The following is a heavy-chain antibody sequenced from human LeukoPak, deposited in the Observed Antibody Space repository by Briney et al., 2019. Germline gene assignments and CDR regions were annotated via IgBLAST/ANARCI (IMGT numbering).Heavy chain of an antibody. Sequence: SETLSLTXTVSGGSISSSSYYWGWIRQPPGKGLDWIGSIYYSGSTYYNPSLNSRVTISVDTSKNQFSLKLSSVTAADTAVYYCARLRDDFWSGYSYRYFDYWGQGTLVTVSS. D-gene: IGHD3-3*01. V-gene: IGHV4-39*01. CDR2: IYYSGST. CDR1: GGSISSSSYY. J-gene: IGHJ4*02. CDR3: ARLRDDFWSGYSYRYFDY.